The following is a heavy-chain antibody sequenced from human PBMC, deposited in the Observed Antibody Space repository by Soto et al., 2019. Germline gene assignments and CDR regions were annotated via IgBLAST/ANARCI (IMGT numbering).Heavy chain of an antibody. J-gene: IGHJ6*03. Sequence: GGSLSLSCAASGFTFSSYWMHWVRQAPGKGLVWVSRINSDGSSTSYADSVKGRFTISRDNAKNTLYLQMNSLRAEDTAVYYCARDPGGYDILTGKHYYYYYMDVWGKGTTVTVSS. D-gene: IGHD3-9*01. V-gene: IGHV3-74*01. CDR1: GFTFSSYW. CDR2: INSDGSST. CDR3: ARDPGGYDILTGKHYYYYYMDV.